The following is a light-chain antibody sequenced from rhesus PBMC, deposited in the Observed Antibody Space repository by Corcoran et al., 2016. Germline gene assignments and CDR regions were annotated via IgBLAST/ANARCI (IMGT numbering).Light chain of an antibody. Sequence: DIQMTQSPSSLSASVGDRVTITCRASQGTSNWLAWYQQKPGEAPKLLIDRASNLETGVPSRFSGSGDGTDFTLTICSLQSEDIATYYCQQHENSPYSFGQGTKVEIK. V-gene: IGKV1-69*01. CDR3: QQHENSPYS. J-gene: IGKJ2*01. CDR1: QGTSNW. CDR2: RAS.